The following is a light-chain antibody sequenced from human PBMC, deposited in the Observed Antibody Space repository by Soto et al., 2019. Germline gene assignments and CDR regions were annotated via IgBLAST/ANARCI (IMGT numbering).Light chain of an antibody. V-gene: IGKV1-8*01. Sequence: AIRMTQSPSSLSASTGDRVTITCRASQGISNNLAWYQQKPGTPPKLLIYAASTLQSGVPSRFSGSGSGTDFTLTIRYLQSEDFATYFCQQYYNYPPTFGQGTKLEI. CDR1: QGISNN. CDR2: AAS. CDR3: QQYYNYPPT. J-gene: IGKJ2*01.